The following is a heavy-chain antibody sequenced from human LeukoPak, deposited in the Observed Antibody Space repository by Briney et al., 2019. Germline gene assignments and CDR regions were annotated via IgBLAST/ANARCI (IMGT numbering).Heavy chain of an antibody. V-gene: IGHV1-46*01. J-gene: IGHJ5*02. Sequence: GASVKVSCKASGGTFSSYAISWVRQAPGQGLEWMGIINPSGGSTSYAQKFQGRVTMTRDTSTSTVYMELSSLRSEDTAVYYCARSYYGSGSRFDPWGQGTLVTVSS. CDR3: ARSYYGSGSRFDP. CDR2: INPSGGST. D-gene: IGHD3-10*01. CDR1: GGTFSSYA.